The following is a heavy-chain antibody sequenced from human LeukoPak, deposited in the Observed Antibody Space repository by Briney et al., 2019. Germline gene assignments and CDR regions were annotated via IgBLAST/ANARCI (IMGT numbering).Heavy chain of an antibody. CDR2: ITWNSGSI. J-gene: IGHJ4*02. D-gene: IGHD4-23*01. CDR3: ARRGTHNYGGNYPLGY. Sequence: QPGGSLRLSCAASGFTFSSYWMHWVRQVPGKGLEWVSGITWNSGSIGYADSVKGRFTISRDNAKNTLYLQMNSLRAEDTAVYYCARRGTHNYGGNYPLGYWGQGTLVTVSS. CDR1: GFTFSSYW. V-gene: IGHV3-74*01.